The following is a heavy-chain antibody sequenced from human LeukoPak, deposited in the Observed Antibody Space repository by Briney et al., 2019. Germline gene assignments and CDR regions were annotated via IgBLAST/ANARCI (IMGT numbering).Heavy chain of an antibody. CDR3: ARFRLNAGASDY. CDR1: GYTFTSYY. Sequence: ASVTVSFTASGYTFTSYYMHWVRQAPGQGLEWMGIINPSGGSTSYAQKFQGRVTMTRDTSTSTVYMELSSLRSEDTAVYYCARFRLNAGASDYWGQGTLVTVSS. V-gene: IGHV1-46*01. D-gene: IGHD3-10*01. J-gene: IGHJ4*02. CDR2: INPSGGST.